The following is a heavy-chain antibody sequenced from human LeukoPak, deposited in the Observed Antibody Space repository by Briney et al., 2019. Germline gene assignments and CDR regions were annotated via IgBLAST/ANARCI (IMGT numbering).Heavy chain of an antibody. D-gene: IGHD4-17*01. CDR2: ISGSGGT. Sequence: SGGSLRLSCAASGLTFISNAMSWVRQTPGRGLEWVSAISGSGGTYYADSVKGRFTISRDFSKNTLYLQMNSVRAEDTALYYCATLSHDHGAYWGQGTLVTVSS. CDR3: ATLSHDHGAY. V-gene: IGHV3-23*01. CDR1: GLTFISNA. J-gene: IGHJ4*02.